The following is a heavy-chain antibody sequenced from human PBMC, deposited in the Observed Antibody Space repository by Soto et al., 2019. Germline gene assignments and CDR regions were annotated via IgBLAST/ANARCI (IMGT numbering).Heavy chain of an antibody. CDR1: GFTFSTYA. CDR3: ARDMYGRSWFVDY. Sequence: PGGSLRLSCAASGFTFSTYAMNWVRQAPGKGLQWVASIASGRNYIHYADKVKGRFTISRDDAKTSLYLEMNSLSAEDTGVYFCARDMYGRSWFVDYWGRGTPVTVS. J-gene: IGHJ4*02. CDR2: IASGRNYI. D-gene: IGHD3-10*01. V-gene: IGHV3-21*01.